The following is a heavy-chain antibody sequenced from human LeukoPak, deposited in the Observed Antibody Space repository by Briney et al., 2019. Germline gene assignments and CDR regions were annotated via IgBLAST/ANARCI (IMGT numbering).Heavy chain of an antibody. V-gene: IGHV3-21*01. Sequence: PGGSLRLSCAASGFIFSSYSMNWVRQAPGKGLEWVSSISSGSSYIYYADSVKGRFTISRDNAKNSLFLQMNSLRAEDTAVYFCARATWDPNYYYYMDVWGKGTTVTISS. D-gene: IGHD1-26*01. CDR2: ISSGSSYI. CDR3: ARATWDPNYYYYMDV. CDR1: GFIFSSYS. J-gene: IGHJ6*03.